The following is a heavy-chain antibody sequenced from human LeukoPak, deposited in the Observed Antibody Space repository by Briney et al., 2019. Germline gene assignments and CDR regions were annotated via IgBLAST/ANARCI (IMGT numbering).Heavy chain of an antibody. Sequence: GGSLRLSCAASGFTFSSYAMHWVRQAPGKGLEWVAVISYDGSNKYYADSVKGRFTISRDNSKNTLYLQMNSLRAEDTAVYYCARESTAAGLWFGELLPQGGGMDVWGQGTTVTVSS. V-gene: IGHV3-30*04. D-gene: IGHD3-10*01. CDR1: GFTFSSYA. J-gene: IGHJ6*02. CDR2: ISYDGSNK. CDR3: ARESTAAGLWFGELLPQGGGMDV.